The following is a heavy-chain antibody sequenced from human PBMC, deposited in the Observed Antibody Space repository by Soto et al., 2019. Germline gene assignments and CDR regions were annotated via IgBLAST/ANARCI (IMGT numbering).Heavy chain of an antibody. CDR3: ARSDYYDSSGYYPLGRPFDY. CDR2: ISYDGSNK. Sequence: HPGGSLRLSCAASGFTFSSYAMHWVRQAPGRGLEWVAVISYDGSNKYYADSVKGRFTISRDNSKNTLYLQMNSLRAEDTAVYYCARSDYYDSSGYYPLGRPFDYWGQGTLVTVSS. J-gene: IGHJ4*02. D-gene: IGHD3-22*01. CDR1: GFTFSSYA. V-gene: IGHV3-30-3*01.